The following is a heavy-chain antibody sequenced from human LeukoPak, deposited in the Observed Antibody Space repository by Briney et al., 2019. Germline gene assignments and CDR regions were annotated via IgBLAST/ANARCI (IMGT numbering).Heavy chain of an antibody. D-gene: IGHD3-22*01. V-gene: IGHV3-15*01. CDR2: IKSKTDGGTT. CDR1: GFTFSNAW. CDR3: TTEEGNYYDSSGYYRTPKDDAFDI. Sequence: GGSLRLSCAASGFTFSNAWMSWVRQAPGKGLEWVGRIKSKTDGGTTDYAAPVKGRFTISRDDSKNTLYLQMNSLKTEDTAVYYCTTEEGNYYDSSGYYRTPKDDAFDIWGQGTMVTVSS. J-gene: IGHJ3*02.